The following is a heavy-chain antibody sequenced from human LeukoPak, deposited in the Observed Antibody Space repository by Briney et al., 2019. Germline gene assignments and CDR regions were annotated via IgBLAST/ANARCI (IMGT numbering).Heavy chain of an antibody. D-gene: IGHD2-8*01. CDR3: ARDLGILYSRNAMDV. J-gene: IGHJ6*02. CDR1: GFTFSSYW. V-gene: IGHV3-7*01. Sequence: GGSLRLSCAASGFTFSSYWMSWVRQAPGKGLEWVANIKQDGSEKYYVDSVKGRFTISRDNAKNSLFLQMNSLRAEDTAVYYCARDLGILYSRNAMDVWGQGTTVTVSS. CDR2: IKQDGSEK.